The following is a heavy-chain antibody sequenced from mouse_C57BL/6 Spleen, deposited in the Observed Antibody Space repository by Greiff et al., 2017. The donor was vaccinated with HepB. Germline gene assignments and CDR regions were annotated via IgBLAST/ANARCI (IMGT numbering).Heavy chain of an antibody. CDR2: ISPNNGGT. V-gene: IGHV1-18*01. CDR3: ARGGLSWFAY. J-gene: IGHJ3*01. Sequence: EVQLQQSGPELVKPGASVKIPCKASGYTFTDYNMDWVKQSHGKSLEWIGDISPNNGGTIYNQKFKGKATLTVDKSSSTAYMELRSLTSEDTAVYYCARGGLSWFAYWGQGTLVTVSA. CDR1: GYTFTDYN.